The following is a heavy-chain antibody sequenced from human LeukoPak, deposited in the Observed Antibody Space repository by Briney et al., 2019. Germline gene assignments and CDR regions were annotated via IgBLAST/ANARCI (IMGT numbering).Heavy chain of an antibody. CDR2: ISYDGSNK. Sequence: PGGSLRLSCAASGFTFSSYGMHWVRQAPGKGLEWVVIISYDGSNKYYADSVKGRFTISRDNSKNTLYLQMNSLRAEDTAVYYCAKAPANCNTVSCYADYWGQGTLVTVSS. D-gene: IGHD2-2*01. CDR3: AKAPANCNTVSCYADY. J-gene: IGHJ4*02. CDR1: GFTFSSYG. V-gene: IGHV3-30*18.